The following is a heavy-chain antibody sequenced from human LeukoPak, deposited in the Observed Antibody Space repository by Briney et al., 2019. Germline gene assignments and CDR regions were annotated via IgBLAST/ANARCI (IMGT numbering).Heavy chain of an antibody. V-gene: IGHV4-39*01. Sequence: PSETLSLTCTVSGGSISSSSYYWGCIRQPPGKGLEWIGSIYYRGSTYYNPSLKSRVTISVDTSKNQFSLKLSSVTAADTAVYYCARLTDVWGQGTTVTVSS. D-gene: IGHD1-20*01. CDR2: IYYRGST. CDR1: GGSISSSSYY. J-gene: IGHJ6*02. CDR3: ARLTDV.